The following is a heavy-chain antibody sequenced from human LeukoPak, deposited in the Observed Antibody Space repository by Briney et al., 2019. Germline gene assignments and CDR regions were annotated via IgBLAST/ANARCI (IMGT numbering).Heavy chain of an antibody. D-gene: IGHD6-6*01. CDR2: ISGSGGST. J-gene: IGHJ4*02. CDR3: AKERPRYSSSSHYFDY. CDR1: GFTFSSYA. V-gene: IGHV3-23*01. Sequence: PGGCLRLSCAASGFTFSSYAMSWVRQAPGKGLEWVSAISGSGGSTYYADSVKGRFTISRDNSKNTLYLQMNSLRAEDAAVYYCAKERPRYSSSSHYFDYWGQGTLVTVSS.